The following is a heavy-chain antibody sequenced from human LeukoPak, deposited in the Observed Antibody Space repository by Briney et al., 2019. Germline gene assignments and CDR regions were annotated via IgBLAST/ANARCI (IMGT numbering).Heavy chain of an antibody. Sequence: SETLSLTCTVSGGSISSYYWSWIRQPPGKGLEWIGRIYISGSGSTNYNPSLKSRVTISVDTSKNQFSLKLSSVTAADTAVYYCARRGRLRLWFGELSSPFDYWGQGTLVTVSS. J-gene: IGHJ4*02. V-gene: IGHV4-4*09. CDR2: IYISGSGST. CDR1: GGSISSYY. D-gene: IGHD3-10*01. CDR3: ARRGRLRLWFGELSSPFDY.